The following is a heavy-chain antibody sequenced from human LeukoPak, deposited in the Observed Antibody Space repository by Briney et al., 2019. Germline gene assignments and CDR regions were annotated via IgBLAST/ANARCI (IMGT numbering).Heavy chain of an antibody. V-gene: IGHV3-7*01. D-gene: IGHD2-2*02. Sequence: GGSLRLSCAAYGFTFSSYWMSWVRQAPGKGLEWVANIKQDGSEKYYVDSVKGRFTISRDNAKNSLYLQMNSLRAEDTAVYYCARIRLGYCSSTSCYTKSYYFDYWGQGTLVTVSS. CDR3: ARIRLGYCSSTSCYTKSYYFDY. CDR2: IKQDGSEK. J-gene: IGHJ4*02. CDR1: GFTFSSYW.